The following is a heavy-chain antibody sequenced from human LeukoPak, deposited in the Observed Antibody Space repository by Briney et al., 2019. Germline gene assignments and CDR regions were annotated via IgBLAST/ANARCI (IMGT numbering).Heavy chain of an antibody. V-gene: IGHV4-59*01. J-gene: IGHJ6*03. CDR1: GGSSSSYY. CDR2: IYYSGST. Sequence: SETLSLTCTVSGGSSSSYYWSWIRQPPGKGLEWIGYIYYSGSTNYNPSLKSRVTISVDTSKNQFSLKLSSVTAADTAVYYCARARGRGIAAAAMDVWGKGTTVTVSS. CDR3: ARARGRGIAAAAMDV. D-gene: IGHD6-13*01.